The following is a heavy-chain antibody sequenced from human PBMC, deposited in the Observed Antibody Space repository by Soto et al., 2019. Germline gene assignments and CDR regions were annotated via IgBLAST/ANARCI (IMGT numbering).Heavy chain of an antibody. J-gene: IGHJ6*02. CDR1: GGSISSSSYY. CDR3: AKRESGYSFGMDV. D-gene: IGHD3-3*01. Sequence: QLQLQESGPGLVKPSETLSLTCTVSGGSISSSSYYWGWIRQPPGKGLEWIGSIYYSGSTYYNPSLKSRVTISVDTSKNQFSLKLSSVTAADTAVYYCAKRESGYSFGMDVWGQGTTVTVSS. V-gene: IGHV4-39*01. CDR2: IYYSGST.